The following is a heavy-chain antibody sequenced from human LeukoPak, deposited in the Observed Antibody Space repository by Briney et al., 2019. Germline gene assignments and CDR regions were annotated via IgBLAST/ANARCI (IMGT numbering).Heavy chain of an antibody. V-gene: IGHV1-18*01. J-gene: IGHJ6*03. CDR3: ARNVAAGRPLEYYHMDV. Sequence: ASVTVSCKVSGYTFTRYGISWVRQAPGQGLEWMGWISPYNGNTNYAQKFQGRGTMTTDTSTSTAYMELRSLRSDDTAVYYCARNVAAGRPLEYYHMDVWGKGTTITVSS. CDR1: GYTFTRYG. CDR2: ISPYNGNT. D-gene: IGHD6-6*01.